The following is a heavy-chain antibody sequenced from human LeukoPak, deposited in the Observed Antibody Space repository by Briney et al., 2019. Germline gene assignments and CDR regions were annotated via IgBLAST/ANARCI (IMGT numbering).Heavy chain of an antibody. CDR3: TRGSIAYYYMDV. Sequence: SETLSLTCTVSGGSISSGPYYWGWIRQPPGKGLEWIGNIYYGENTYYNPSLKSRVTISIDTSKNQFYLKLSSVTAAGTAVYYCTRGSIAYYYMDVWGKGTTVTISS. J-gene: IGHJ6*03. CDR1: GGSISSGPYY. CDR2: IYYGENT. V-gene: IGHV4-39*07. D-gene: IGHD3-22*01.